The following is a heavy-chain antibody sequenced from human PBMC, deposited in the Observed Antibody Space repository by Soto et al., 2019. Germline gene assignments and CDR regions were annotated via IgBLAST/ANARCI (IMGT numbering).Heavy chain of an antibody. CDR3: ARHVPTYCSSTSCYVPYYYGMDV. CDR2: IDPSDSYT. CDR1: GYSFTSYW. V-gene: IGHV5-10-1*01. Sequence: GESLRISCKGSGYSFTSYWISWVRQMHGKGLEWMGRIDPSDSYTNYSPSFQGHVTISADKSISTAYLQWSSLKASDTAMYYCARHVPTYCSSTSCYVPYYYGMDVWGQGTTVTVSS. D-gene: IGHD2-2*01. J-gene: IGHJ6*02.